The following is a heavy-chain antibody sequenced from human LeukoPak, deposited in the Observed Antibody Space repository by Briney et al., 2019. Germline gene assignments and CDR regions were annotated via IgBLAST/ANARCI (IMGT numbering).Heavy chain of an antibody. Sequence: GGSLRLSCAASGFSFSSYWVSWVRQAPGKGLEWVANIKQDGSEKSYVDSVTGRFTISRDNAKNSLYVQMNSLRAEDTAVYFCAREGAGGFDSWGQGTLVTVSP. CDR1: GFSFSSYW. V-gene: IGHV3-7*01. D-gene: IGHD1-26*01. CDR3: AREGAGGFDS. CDR2: IKQDGSEK. J-gene: IGHJ4*02.